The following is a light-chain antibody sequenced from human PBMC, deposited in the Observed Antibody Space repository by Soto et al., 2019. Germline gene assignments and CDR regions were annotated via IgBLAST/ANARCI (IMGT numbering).Light chain of an antibody. V-gene: IGKV3-20*01. CDR3: KQYDSSTRT. J-gene: IGKJ1*01. Sequence: EIVLTQSPGTLSLSAEERATLACRASQSVSSRSLAWYQQKPGQAPRLLISGASSRAADIPDRFSGSGSGTDLTLTINRMETEDFAVYYCKQYDSSTRTFGQGTKVDIK. CDR1: QSVSSRS. CDR2: GAS.